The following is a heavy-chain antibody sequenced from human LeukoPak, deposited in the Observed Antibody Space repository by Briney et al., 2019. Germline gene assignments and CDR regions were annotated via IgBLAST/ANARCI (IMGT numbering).Heavy chain of an antibody. CDR2: IYHSGST. D-gene: IGHD3-10*01. V-gene: IGHV4-38-2*02. J-gene: IGHJ5*02. Sequence: SETLSLTCTVSGYSISSGYYWGWIRQPPGKGLEWIGSIYHSGSTNYNPSLKSRVTISVDTSKNQFSLKLSSVTAADTAVYYCARKRITMVRGPKNWFDPWGQGTLVTVSS. CDR3: ARKRITMVRGPKNWFDP. CDR1: GYSISSGYY.